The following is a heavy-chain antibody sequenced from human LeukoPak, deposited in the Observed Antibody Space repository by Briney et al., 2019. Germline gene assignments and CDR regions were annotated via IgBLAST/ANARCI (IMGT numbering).Heavy chain of an antibody. CDR1: GGSISSSSFY. D-gene: IGHD1-1*01. J-gene: IGHJ4*02. CDR2: IYTSGST. Sequence: SETLSLTCTVSGGSISSSSFYWGWIRQPAGKGLVWIGRIYTSGSTNYNPSLKSRVTMSVDTSKNQFSLKLSSVTAADTAVYYCARYKAGTTDYFDYWGQGTLVTVSS. CDR3: ARYKAGTTDYFDY. V-gene: IGHV4-61*02.